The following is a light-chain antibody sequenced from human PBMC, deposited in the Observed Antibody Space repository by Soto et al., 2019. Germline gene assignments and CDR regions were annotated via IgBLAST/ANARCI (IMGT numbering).Light chain of an antibody. CDR2: GAS. CDR1: QSVNSNY. V-gene: IGKV3-20*01. J-gene: IGKJ1*01. Sequence: ETVLSQSPGTLSLSPGERATLSCRASQSVNSNYLAWYRQKPGQAPRLLIYGASSRATGITDRFSGSGSGTDFTLTISRLEPEDFAVYYCQQYGSSPKTFGQGTKVDIK. CDR3: QQYGSSPKT.